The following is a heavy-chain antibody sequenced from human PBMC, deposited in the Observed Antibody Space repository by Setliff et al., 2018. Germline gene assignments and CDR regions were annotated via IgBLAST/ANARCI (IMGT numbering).Heavy chain of an antibody. CDR1: RYTFTGPY. Sequence: ASVKVSCKASRYTFTGPYMHWVRQAPGQGLEWVGWINDYNGNTIYAQKFQGRVTMTRDTSTSTAYMELRSLRSDDTAVYYCARKIPPQYYYMDVWGKGTTVTVSS. CDR3: ARKIPPQYYYMDV. CDR2: INDYNGNT. J-gene: IGHJ6*03. V-gene: IGHV1-18*04.